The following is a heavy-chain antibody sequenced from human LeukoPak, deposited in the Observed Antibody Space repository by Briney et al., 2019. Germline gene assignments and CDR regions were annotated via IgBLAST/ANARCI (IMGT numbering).Heavy chain of an antibody. J-gene: IGHJ4*02. D-gene: IGHD1-26*01. CDR2: INHSGST. Sequence: SETLSLTCAVYGGSFSGYYWSWIRQPPGKGLEWIGEINHSGSTNYNPSLKSRVTISVDTSKNQFSLKLSSVTAADTAVYYCARSQWAQKDFDYWGQGTLVTVSS. V-gene: IGHV4-34*01. CDR3: ARSQWAQKDFDY. CDR1: GGSFSGYY.